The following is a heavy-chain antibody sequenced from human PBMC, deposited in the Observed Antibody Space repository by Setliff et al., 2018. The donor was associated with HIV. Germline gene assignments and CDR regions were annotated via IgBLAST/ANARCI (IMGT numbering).Heavy chain of an antibody. CDR1: GASFSNYY. V-gene: IGHV4-34*01. D-gene: IGHD6-13*01. CDR2: NNHREDT. J-gene: IGHJ6*03. CDR3: ARMAAAGRGHYYYYMDV. Sequence: SETLSLTCAVYGASFSNYYWGWVRQPPGKGLEWIGENNHREDTNYNPSLKSRVTISVDTSKNRFSLKLSSVTAADTAVYFCARMAAAGRGHYYYYMDVWGKGTTVTVSS.